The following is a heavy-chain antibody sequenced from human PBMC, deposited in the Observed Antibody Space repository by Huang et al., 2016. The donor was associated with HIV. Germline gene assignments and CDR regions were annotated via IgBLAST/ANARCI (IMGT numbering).Heavy chain of an antibody. Sequence: EVQLVQSGAEVKKPGESLKISCKGSGYRFRSNWIGWVRQMPGKGLEWMGIIYPGDSDTRYSPSLQGQVTISADKSINTAYLQWSSLKASDTAMYYCARLIGSPSFYYGLDVWGQGTTVTVSS. CDR3: ARLIGSPSFYYGLDV. J-gene: IGHJ6*02. D-gene: IGHD3-10*01. CDR2: IYPGDSDT. CDR1: GYRFRSNW. V-gene: IGHV5-51*01.